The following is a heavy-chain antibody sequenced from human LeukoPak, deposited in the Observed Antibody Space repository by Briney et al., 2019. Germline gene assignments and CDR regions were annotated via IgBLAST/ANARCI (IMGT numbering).Heavy chain of an antibody. J-gene: IGHJ4*02. CDR3: AKVSESNYDFLTGYYTPYYFDY. CDR2: ISDSGGST. CDR1: GFTFSSSS. D-gene: IGHD3-9*01. Sequence: GGSLRLSCAASGFTFSSSSMNWVRQAPGKGLEWVSGISDSGGSTYYADSVKGRFTISRDNSKNMLYLQMNSLRAEDTAVYYCAKVSESNYDFLTGYYTPYYFDYWGQGTLVTVSS. V-gene: IGHV3-23*01.